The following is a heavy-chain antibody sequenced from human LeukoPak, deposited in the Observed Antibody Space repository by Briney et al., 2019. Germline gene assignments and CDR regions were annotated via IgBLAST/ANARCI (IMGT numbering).Heavy chain of an antibody. V-gene: IGHV3-20*04. CDR1: GFTFDDYG. CDR2: ITRYGGRR. CDR3: VRAAHYDSSGFYRPDY. D-gene: IGHD3-22*01. J-gene: IGHJ4*02. Sequence: GGSLRLSCVGSGFTFDDYGMNWVRQVPGKGLEWVSGITRYGGRRGYADSVKGRFTISRDNARDSVDLQMNSLSGEDTAVYFCVRAAHYDSSGFYRPDYWGQGALVTVSS.